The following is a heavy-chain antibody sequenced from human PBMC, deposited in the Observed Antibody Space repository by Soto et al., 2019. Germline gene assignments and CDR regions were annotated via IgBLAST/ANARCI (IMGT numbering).Heavy chain of an antibody. V-gene: IGHV3-30*18. CDR3: AKGVIITYNYGMDV. Sequence: LRLSCAASGFTFSSYGMHWVRQAPGKGLEWVAVISYDGSNKYYADSVKGRFTISRDNSKNTLYLQMNSLRAEDTAVYYCAKGVIITYNYGMDVWGQGTTVTSP. CDR1: GFTFSSYG. CDR2: ISYDGSNK. J-gene: IGHJ6*02. D-gene: IGHD3-10*01.